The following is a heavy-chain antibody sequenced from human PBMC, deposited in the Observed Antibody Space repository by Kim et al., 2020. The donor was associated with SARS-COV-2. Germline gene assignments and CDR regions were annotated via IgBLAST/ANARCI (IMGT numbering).Heavy chain of an antibody. D-gene: IGHD6-13*01. Sequence: DSVKGRFTISRDNSKNTLYLQMNSLRAEDTAVYYCAKPGIAAAGHDAFDIWGQGTMVTVSS. V-gene: IGHV3-23*01. CDR3: AKPGIAAAGHDAFDI. J-gene: IGHJ3*02.